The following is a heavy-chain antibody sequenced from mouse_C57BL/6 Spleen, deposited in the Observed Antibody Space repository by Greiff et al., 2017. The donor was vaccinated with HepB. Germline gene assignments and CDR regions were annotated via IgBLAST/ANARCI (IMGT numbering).Heavy chain of an antibody. Sequence: DVKLVESGGGLVKPGGSLKLSCAASGFTFSSYAMSWVRQTPEKRLEWVATISDGGSYTYYPDNVKGRFTISRDNAKNNLYLQMSHLKSEDTAMYYCARERRSNHYFDYWGQGTTLSVSP. D-gene: IGHD2-5*01. V-gene: IGHV5-4*01. CDR2: ISDGGSYT. CDR3: ARERRSNHYFDY. CDR1: GFTFSSYA. J-gene: IGHJ2*01.